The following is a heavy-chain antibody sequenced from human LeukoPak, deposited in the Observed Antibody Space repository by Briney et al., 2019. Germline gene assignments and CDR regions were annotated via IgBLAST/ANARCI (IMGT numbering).Heavy chain of an antibody. D-gene: IGHD6-19*01. Sequence: SETLPLTCAVSGYSISSGYYWGWIRQPPGKGLEWIGSIYHSGSTYYNPSLKSRVTISVDTSKNQFSLKLSSVTAADTAVYYCARAPGGWSFYYYYYMDVWGKGTTVTVSS. J-gene: IGHJ6*03. CDR1: GYSISSGYY. V-gene: IGHV4-38-2*01. CDR2: IYHSGST. CDR3: ARAPGGWSFYYYYYMDV.